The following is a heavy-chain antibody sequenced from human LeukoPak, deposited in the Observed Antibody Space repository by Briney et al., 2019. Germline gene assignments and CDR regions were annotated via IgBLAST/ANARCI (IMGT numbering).Heavy chain of an antibody. V-gene: IGHV3-30-3*01. CDR3: ASGGDAGY. CDR2: ISYDGSNK. Sequence: GGSLRLSCAASGFTFSSYAMHWVRQAPGKGLEWVAVISYDGSNKYYADSVKGRFTISRDNSKNTLYLQMNSLRAEDTAVYYCASGGDAGYWGQGTLVIVSS. J-gene: IGHJ4*02. CDR1: GFTFSSYA. D-gene: IGHD2-21*02.